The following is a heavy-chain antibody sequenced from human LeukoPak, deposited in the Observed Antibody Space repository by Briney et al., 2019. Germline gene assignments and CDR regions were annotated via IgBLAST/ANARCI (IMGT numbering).Heavy chain of an antibody. Sequence: SETLSLTCTVSGGSISSGGYYWSWIRQHPGKGLEWIEYIYYSGSTYYNPSLKSRVTISVDTSKNQFSLKLSSVTAADTAVYYCARGPMQITIFGVAPEYYFDYWGQGTLVTVSS. CDR3: ARGPMQITIFGVAPEYYFDY. D-gene: IGHD3-3*01. CDR1: GGSISSGGYY. CDR2: IYYSGST. J-gene: IGHJ4*02. V-gene: IGHV4-31*03.